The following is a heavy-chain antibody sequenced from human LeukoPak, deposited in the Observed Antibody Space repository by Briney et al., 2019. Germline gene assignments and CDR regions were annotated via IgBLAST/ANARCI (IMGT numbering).Heavy chain of an antibody. CDR2: INAGNGNT. J-gene: IGHJ5*02. V-gene: IGHV1-3*01. D-gene: IGHD3-9*01. CDR1: GYTFTSYA. CDR3: AMDILPRTGVDP. Sequence: AAVKVSCKASGYTFTSYAMHWVRQAPGQRLEWMGWINAGNGNTKYPQKFQGRVTITRDTSASKAYMEVSSLRSEDTPLYNCAMDILPRTGVDPWGQGTLVPVSS.